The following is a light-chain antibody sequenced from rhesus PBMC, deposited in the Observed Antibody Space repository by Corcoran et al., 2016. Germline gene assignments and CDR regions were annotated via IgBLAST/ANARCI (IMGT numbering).Light chain of an antibody. CDR1: QGIHNY. J-gene: IGKJ4*01. CDR3: QQYNNSPLT. V-gene: IGKV1-66*01. Sequence: DIQMTQSPSSLSASVGDRVTITCRASQGIHNYLSWYQQKPGKAPKPLIDYASSLETGVPSRFSGSRSGTDYTRTISSLQPEDIATYYCQQYNNSPLTFGGGTKVELK. CDR2: YAS.